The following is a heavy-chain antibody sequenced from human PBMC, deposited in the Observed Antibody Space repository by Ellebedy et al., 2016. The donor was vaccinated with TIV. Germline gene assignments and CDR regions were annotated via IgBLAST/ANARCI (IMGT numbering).Heavy chain of an antibody. CDR2: INPNSRGT. D-gene: IGHD3-10*01. J-gene: IGHJ4*02. CDR1: GYTFTGYY. CDR3: ARGRYGSGIYYFDY. Sequence: AASVKVSCKASGYTFTGYYMHWVRQAPGQGLEWMGWINPNSRGTNYAQKFQGWVTMTRDTSISTAYMELSRLRSDDTAVYYCARGRYGSGIYYFDYWGQGTLVTVSS. V-gene: IGHV1-2*04.